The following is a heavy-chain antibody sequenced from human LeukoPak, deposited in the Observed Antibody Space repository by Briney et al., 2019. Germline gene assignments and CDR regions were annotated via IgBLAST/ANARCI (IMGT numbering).Heavy chain of an antibody. CDR3: ARVDFDWYYFDY. D-gene: IGHD3-9*01. CDR1: GYTFTGYY. Sequence: ASVKVSCKASGYTFTGYYMHWVRQAPGQGLEWMGWINPNSGGTNYAQKFQGRVTMTRDTSISTAYMELSRLRSDDTAVYYCARVDFDWYYFDYRGQGTLVTVSS. CDR2: INPNSGGT. V-gene: IGHV1-2*02. J-gene: IGHJ4*02.